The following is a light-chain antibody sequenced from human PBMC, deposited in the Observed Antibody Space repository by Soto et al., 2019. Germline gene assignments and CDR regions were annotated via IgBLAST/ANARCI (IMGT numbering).Light chain of an antibody. Sequence: QSALTQPASVSGSTGQSITISCTGTSSDVGGYNYVSWYQQHPGKSPKLMIYDVSNRPSGVSNRFSGSKSCNTASLTISGLQAEDEADYYCSSYTSSSTLVVFGGGTELTVL. V-gene: IGLV2-14*01. CDR3: SSYTSSSTLVV. CDR2: DVS. CDR1: SSDVGGYNY. J-gene: IGLJ2*01.